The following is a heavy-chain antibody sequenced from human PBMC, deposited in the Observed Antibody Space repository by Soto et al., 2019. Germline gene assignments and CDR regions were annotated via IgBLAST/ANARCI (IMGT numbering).Heavy chain of an antibody. V-gene: IGHV3-23*01. D-gene: IGHD2-15*01. CDR2: ISGSGGST. CDR1: GFTFSSYA. J-gene: IGHJ5*02. Sequence: GGPLRLSCAASGFTFSSYAMSWVRQAPGKGLEWVSAISGSGGSTYYADSVKGRFTISRDNSKNTLYLQMNSLRAEDTAVYYCAKGAYIVVVVPATRFLNWFDPWGQGTLVTVSS. CDR3: AKGAYIVVVVPATRFLNWFDP.